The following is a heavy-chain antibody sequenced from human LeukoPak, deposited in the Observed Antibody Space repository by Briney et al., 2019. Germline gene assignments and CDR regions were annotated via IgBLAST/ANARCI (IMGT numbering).Heavy chain of an antibody. CDR3: ARGWEWEQWPYYFDY. V-gene: IGHV1-8*01. Sequence: VASVKVSCEASGYTFTSYGINWVRQATGQGLEWMGWMNPNSGNTGYAQKFQGRVTMTRNTSISTAYMELSSLRSEDTAVYYCARGWEWEQWPYYFDYWGQGTLVTVSS. CDR2: MNPNSGNT. D-gene: IGHD6-19*01. J-gene: IGHJ4*02. CDR1: GYTFTSYG.